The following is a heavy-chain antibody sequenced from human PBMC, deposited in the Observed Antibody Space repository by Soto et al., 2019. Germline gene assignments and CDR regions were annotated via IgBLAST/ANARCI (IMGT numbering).Heavy chain of an antibody. CDR3: ARHYSSGSRNWFDP. D-gene: IGHD6-19*01. V-gene: IGHV4-39*01. Sequence: SETLSLTCSVSGGSINSSSYFWGWVRQPPGKGLEWIGSIYYSGSTYYTPSLRSRVTISVDTSKNQFSLKLSSVTAADTAVFYCARHYSSGSRNWFDPWRQRPLVTASS. CDR1: GGSINSSSYF. CDR2: IYYSGST. J-gene: IGHJ5*02.